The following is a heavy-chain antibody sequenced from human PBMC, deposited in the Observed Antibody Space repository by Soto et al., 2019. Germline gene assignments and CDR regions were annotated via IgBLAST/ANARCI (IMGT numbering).Heavy chain of an antibody. J-gene: IGHJ5*02. V-gene: IGHV4-30-4*01. CDR3: VRTAREGAVAPHWFDR. Sequence: SETLSLTCTVSGASISSTDYYWIWIRHAPGKGLEWIGYVYYTGSTYYNPSLMSRLTISVDTSKNQFSLKLTSVTAAETAVYYCVRTAREGAVAPHWFDRWGQGTQVTVSS. D-gene: IGHD2-21*02. CDR2: VYYTGST. CDR1: GASISSTDYY.